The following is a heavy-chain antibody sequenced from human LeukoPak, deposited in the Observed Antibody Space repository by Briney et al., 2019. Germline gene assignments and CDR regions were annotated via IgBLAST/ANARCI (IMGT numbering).Heavy chain of an antibody. D-gene: IGHD3-10*01. CDR1: GGTFSSYA. V-gene: IGHV1-69*01. CDR3: ATTIEGDMVRGVIKFDY. CDR2: IIPIFGTA. J-gene: IGHJ4*02. Sequence: GSSVKVSCKASGGTFSSYAISWVRQAPGQGLEWMGGIIPIFGTANYAQKFQGRVTITADESTSTAYMELSSLRSEDTAVYYCATTIEGDMVRGVIKFDYWGQGTLVTVSS.